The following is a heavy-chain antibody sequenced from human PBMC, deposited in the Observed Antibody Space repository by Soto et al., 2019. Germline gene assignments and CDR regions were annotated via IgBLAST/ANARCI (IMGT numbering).Heavy chain of an antibody. CDR3: AKNGQPPYYYYGMDV. CDR2: ISGYNGDT. Sequence: QGQLVQSGGEVKKPGASVKVSCKASGHTFTRYGISWVRQAPGQGLEWMGWISGYNGDTKYAQKFQGRVTMTVDTSTTTAYMELRSLTSDDRAVYYCAKNGQPPYYYYGMDVWGQGTTVTVSS. J-gene: IGHJ6*02. CDR1: GHTFTRYG. V-gene: IGHV1-18*01. D-gene: IGHD2-8*01.